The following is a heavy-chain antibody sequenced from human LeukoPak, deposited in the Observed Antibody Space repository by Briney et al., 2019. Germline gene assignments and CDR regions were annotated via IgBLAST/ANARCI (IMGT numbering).Heavy chain of an antibody. V-gene: IGHV3-23*01. J-gene: IGHJ4*02. CDR3: AKDRATYYYVSSGYVY. Sequence: GGSLRLSCAASGFTFSSYAMSWVRQAPGKGLEWVSAISGSGGSTYYADSVKGRFTISRDNSKNTLYLQMNSLRAEDTAVYYCAKDRATYYYVSSGYVYWGQGTLVTVSS. CDR2: ISGSGGST. D-gene: IGHD3-22*01. CDR1: GFTFSSYA.